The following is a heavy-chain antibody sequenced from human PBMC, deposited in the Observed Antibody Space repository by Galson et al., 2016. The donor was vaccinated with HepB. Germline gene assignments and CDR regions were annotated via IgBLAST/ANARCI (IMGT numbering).Heavy chain of an antibody. Sequence: SLRLSCAASGFTFSSYAMHWVRQAPGKGLEWVAVISYDGSNKYFAASVKGRFTISRDNSKNTLYLQMNSLGAEDTAVYYCAKDALFYGSGNYVHYWGQGTLVTVSS. CDR3: AKDALFYGSGNYVHY. J-gene: IGHJ4*02. CDR1: GFTFSSYA. D-gene: IGHD3-10*01. V-gene: IGHV3-30*04. CDR2: ISYDGSNK.